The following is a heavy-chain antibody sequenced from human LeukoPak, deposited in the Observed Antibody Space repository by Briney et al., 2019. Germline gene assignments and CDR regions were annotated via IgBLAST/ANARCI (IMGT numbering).Heavy chain of an antibody. V-gene: IGHV2-70*11. CDR1: GFSLSTSGLG. CDR3: ARIRWDYDILTGYYPFDY. D-gene: IGHD3-9*01. J-gene: IGHJ4*02. Sequence: SGPALVKPTQTLTLTCTFSGFSLSTSGLGVSWIRQPPGNALECLARTDWDDDKYYSTSLNTRLTIPKDTSKNQEVLTMTNMDPVDTATYYCARIRWDYDILTGYYPFDYWGQGTLVTVSS. CDR2: TDWDDDK.